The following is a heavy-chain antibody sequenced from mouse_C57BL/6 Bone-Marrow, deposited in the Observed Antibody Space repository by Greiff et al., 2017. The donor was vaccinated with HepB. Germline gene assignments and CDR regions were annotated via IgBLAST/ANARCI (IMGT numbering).Heavy chain of an antibody. CDR3: ARHRTGSFDY. CDR1: GFTFSSYG. Sequence: VQLKESGGDLVKPGGSLKLSCAASGFTFSSYGMSWVRQTPDKRLEWVATISSGGSYTYYPDSVKGRFPISRDNAKNTLYLQMSSLKSEDTAMYYCARHRTGSFDYWGQGTTLTVSS. J-gene: IGHJ2*01. D-gene: IGHD4-1*01. CDR2: ISSGGSYT. V-gene: IGHV5-6*01.